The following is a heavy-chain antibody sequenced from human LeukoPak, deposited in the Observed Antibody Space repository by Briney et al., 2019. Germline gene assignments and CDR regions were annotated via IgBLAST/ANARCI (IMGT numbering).Heavy chain of an antibody. D-gene: IGHD2-8*01. V-gene: IGHV3-30*02. Sequence: GGSLRLSCAASGFTFSSYGMHWVRQAPGKGLEWVAFIRYDGSNKYYADSGKGRFTVSRDNSKNTLYLQMNSLRAEDTAVYYCAKDRTYCTNAICYNAFDIWGQGTMITVSS. CDR1: GFTFSSYG. CDR3: AKDRTYCTNAICYNAFDI. J-gene: IGHJ3*02. CDR2: IRYDGSNK.